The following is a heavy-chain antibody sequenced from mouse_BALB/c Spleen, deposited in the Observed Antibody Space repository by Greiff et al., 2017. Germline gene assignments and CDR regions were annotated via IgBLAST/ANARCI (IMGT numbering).Heavy chain of an antibody. CDR2: ISYSGST. CDR1: GYSFTSYYV. Sequence: VQLQESGPGLVKPSQSLSLTCTVSGYSFTSYYVWYLLRQLTGNLMWWVGFISYSGSTSYNPILKSRITITRDTSKNQFFLQLSLVTTEDTATYYCAGNPGYYGSSYWDFDDWGAGTTVTVSS. D-gene: IGHD1-1*01. J-gene: IGHJ1*01. CDR3: AGNPGYYGSSYWDFDD. V-gene: IGHV3-2*02.